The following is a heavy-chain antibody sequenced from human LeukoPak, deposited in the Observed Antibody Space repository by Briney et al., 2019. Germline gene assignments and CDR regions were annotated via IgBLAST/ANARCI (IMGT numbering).Heavy chain of an antibody. Sequence: ASVTVSCKASGYTFTSYYMHWVRQAPGQGLERMGLINPSGGSTSYAQKFQGRVTMTRDTSTSTVYMELSSLRSEDTAVYYCARGYGSYCSSTSCSYNWFDPWGQGILVTVSS. V-gene: IGHV1-46*01. J-gene: IGHJ5*02. CDR3: ARGYGSYCSSTSCSYNWFDP. CDR2: INPSGGST. D-gene: IGHD2-2*01. CDR1: GYTFTSYY.